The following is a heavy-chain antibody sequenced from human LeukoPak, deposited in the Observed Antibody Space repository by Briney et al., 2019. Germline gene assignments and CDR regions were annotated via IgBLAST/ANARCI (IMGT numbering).Heavy chain of an antibody. V-gene: IGHV1-8*02. CDR1: GYTFSNHD. CDR2: MNPNTGDT. CDR3: ARGHAPSSSPDY. Sequence: ASVKVSCKASGYTFSNHDINWVRQAIGQGLEWVGWMNPNTGDTGYAQNFQGRVTMTRDTSISTAYMELSSLKSEDTAVYYCARGHAPSSSPDYWGQGTLVTVSS. D-gene: IGHD6-13*01. J-gene: IGHJ4*02.